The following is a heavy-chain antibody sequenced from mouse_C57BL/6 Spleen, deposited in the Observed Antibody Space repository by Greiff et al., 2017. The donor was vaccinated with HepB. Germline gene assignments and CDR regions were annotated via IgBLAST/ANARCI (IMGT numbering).Heavy chain of an antibody. CDR1: GYTFTDYE. J-gene: IGHJ2*01. D-gene: IGHD2-1*01. Sequence: QVQLQQSGAELVRPGASVTLSCKASGYTFTDYEMHWVKQTPVHGLEWIGAIDPETGGTAYNQKFKGKAILTADKSSSTAYMELRSLTSEDSAVYYCTYLLWNHGVDYWAKAPLSQSPQ. CDR2: IDPETGGT. CDR3: TYLLWNHGVDY. V-gene: IGHV1-15*01.